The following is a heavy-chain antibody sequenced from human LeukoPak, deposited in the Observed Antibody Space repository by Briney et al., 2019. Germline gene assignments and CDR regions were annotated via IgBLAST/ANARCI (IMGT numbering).Heavy chain of an antibody. CDR1: GFTFSDYY. Sequence: GGSLRLSCAASGFTFSDYYMSWIRQAPGKGLEWVSYISSSGSTIYYADSVKGRFTISRDNAQNSLYLQMNSLRAEDTAVYYCARIRWDSSGPNFDYWGQGTLVTVSS. CDR2: ISSSGSTI. D-gene: IGHD3-22*01. CDR3: ARIRWDSSGPNFDY. J-gene: IGHJ4*02. V-gene: IGHV3-11*01.